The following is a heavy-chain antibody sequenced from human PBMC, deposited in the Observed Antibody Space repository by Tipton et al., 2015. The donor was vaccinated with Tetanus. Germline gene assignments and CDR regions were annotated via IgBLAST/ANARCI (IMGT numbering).Heavy chain of an antibody. CDR1: GYTFTGYY. CDR2: INPNSGGT. J-gene: IGHJ2*01. D-gene: IGHD6-19*01. V-gene: IGHV1-2*02. Sequence: QLVQSGAEVKKPGASVKVSCKASGYTFTGYYMHWVRQAPGQGLEWMGWINPNSGGTNYAQKFQGRVTMTRDTSISTAYMELSRLGSDDPAVYYWARGGIAVAGTVTYWYFDLWGRGPLVTVSS. CDR3: ARGGIAVAGTVTYWYFDL.